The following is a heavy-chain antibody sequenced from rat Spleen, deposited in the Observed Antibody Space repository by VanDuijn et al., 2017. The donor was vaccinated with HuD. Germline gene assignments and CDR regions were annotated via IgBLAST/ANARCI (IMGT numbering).Heavy chain of an antibody. CDR3: VRHGYTRYYFDY. V-gene: IGHV5S11*01. CDR1: GFTXSSXP. D-gene: IGHD1-9*01. CDR2: ISSGGGGT. Sequence: EVQLVESGGGLVQPGRXLKLSCXAXGFTXSSXPXAWXRXAPKKGLEWVAYISSGGGGTYYPDSVKGRFTISRDNAKSTLYLQMDSLRSEETASYYCVRHGYTRYYFDYWGQGVMVTVSS. J-gene: IGHJ2*01.